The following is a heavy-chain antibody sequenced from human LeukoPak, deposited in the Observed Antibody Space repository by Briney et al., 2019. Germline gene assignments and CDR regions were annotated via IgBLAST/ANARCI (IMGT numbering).Heavy chain of an antibody. J-gene: IGHJ4*02. Sequence: PGGSLRLSCSASGFTFSSYAMHWVRQAPGKGLEYVSAISSNGGTTYYADSVKGRFTISRDSSKNTLYLQMSSLRAEDTAMYYCARRDDYSAYDCWGQGTLVTVSS. CDR1: GFTFSSYA. V-gene: IGHV3-64D*09. CDR3: ARRDDYSAYDC. CDR2: ISSNGGTT. D-gene: IGHD5-24*01.